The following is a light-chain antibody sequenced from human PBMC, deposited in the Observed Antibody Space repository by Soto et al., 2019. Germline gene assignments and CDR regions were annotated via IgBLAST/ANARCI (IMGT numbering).Light chain of an antibody. CDR2: LNSDGSH. CDR3: QTWGTGIRV. J-gene: IGLJ2*01. V-gene: IGLV4-69*01. CDR1: SGHSSYA. Sequence: QPVLTQSPSASASLGASVKLTCTLSSGHSSYAIAWHQQQPEKGPRYLMKLNSDGSHSKGDGIPDRFSGSSSGAERYLTISGLQSEDEADYYCQTWGTGIRVFGGGTKLTVL.